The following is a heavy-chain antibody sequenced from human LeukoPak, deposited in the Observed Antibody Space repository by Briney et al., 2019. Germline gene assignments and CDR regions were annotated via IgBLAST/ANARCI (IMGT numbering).Heavy chain of an antibody. J-gene: IGHJ5*02. Sequence: GGSLRLSCAASGFTFSSYVMNWVRQAPGKGLEWVSVISGGGGSTYYADSVKGRFTISRDNSKNTLFLQMNSLRAEDTAVYYCAKGGYCSSTSCYVVWFDPWGQGTLVTVSS. CDR3: AKGGYCSSTSCYVVWFDP. CDR1: GFTFSSYV. D-gene: IGHD2-2*01. V-gene: IGHV3-23*01. CDR2: ISGGGGST.